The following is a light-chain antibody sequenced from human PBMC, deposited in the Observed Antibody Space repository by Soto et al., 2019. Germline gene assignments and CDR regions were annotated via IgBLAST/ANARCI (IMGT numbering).Light chain of an antibody. CDR3: PQRYSASQT. J-gene: IGKJ4*01. CDR1: QSISGY. Sequence: DIQMTKSPSSLSASVGDRVTITCRASQSISGYLNGYQQKPGKVPKLLIYAASSLQSGVPSRLSGSGSGTDFALTISSLQPEDFATYYCPQRYSASQTFGGGTKVELK. V-gene: IGKV1-39*01. CDR2: AAS.